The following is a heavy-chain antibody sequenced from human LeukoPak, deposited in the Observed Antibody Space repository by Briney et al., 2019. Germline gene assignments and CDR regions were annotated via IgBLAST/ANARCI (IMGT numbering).Heavy chain of an antibody. CDR3: ARTATLLSITIFGVVKPHFDY. V-gene: IGHV1-46*01. D-gene: IGHD3-3*01. CDR1: GYTFTGYY. Sequence: ASVKVSCKASGYTFTGYYMHWVRQAPGQGLEWMGIINPSGGSTSYAQKFQGRVTMTRDTSTSTVYMELSSLRFEDTAVYYCARTATLLSITIFGVVKPHFDYWGQGTLVTVSS. J-gene: IGHJ4*02. CDR2: INPSGGST.